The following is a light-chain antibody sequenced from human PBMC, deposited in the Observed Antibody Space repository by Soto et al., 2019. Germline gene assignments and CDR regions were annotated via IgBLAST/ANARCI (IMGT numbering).Light chain of an antibody. Sequence: EVVVTQSPGILSASPGERATLSCRASQSVSTKLAGYQQKPGQAPTLLIYGASTRATGIPARFTGSGSGTEFTLTISSLQSEDFAVYYCQEYSQWPLFTFGPGTTVDIK. J-gene: IGKJ3*01. CDR1: QSVSTK. V-gene: IGKV3-15*01. CDR3: QEYSQWPLFT. CDR2: GAS.